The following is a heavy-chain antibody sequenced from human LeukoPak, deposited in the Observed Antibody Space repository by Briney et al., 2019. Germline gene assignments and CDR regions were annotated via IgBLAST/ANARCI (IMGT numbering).Heavy chain of an antibody. CDR1: GYTFTGYY. D-gene: IGHD3-10*01. Sequence: ASVKVSCKASGYTFTGYYMHWVRQAPGQGLEWMGWINPNSGGTNYAQKFQGRVTMTRDTSISTAYMELSRLRSDDTAVYYCAGDSAFTSPTLYYYYYGMDVWGQGTTVTVSS. V-gene: IGHV1-2*02. CDR2: INPNSGGT. J-gene: IGHJ6*02. CDR3: AGDSAFTSPTLYYYYYGMDV.